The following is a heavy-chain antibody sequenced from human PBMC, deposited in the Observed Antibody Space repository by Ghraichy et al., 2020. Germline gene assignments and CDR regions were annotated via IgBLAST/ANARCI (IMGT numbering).Heavy chain of an antibody. CDR2: IKSKTDGGTT. Sequence: GGSLRLSCAASGFTFSNAWMSWVRQAPGKGLEWVGRIKSKTDGGTTDYAAPVKGRFTILRDDSKNTLYLQMNSLKTEDTAVYYCTATYYYDSSGYYYYWGQGTLVTVSS. V-gene: IGHV3-15*01. CDR3: TATYYYDSSGYYYY. J-gene: IGHJ4*02. D-gene: IGHD3-22*01. CDR1: GFTFSNAW.